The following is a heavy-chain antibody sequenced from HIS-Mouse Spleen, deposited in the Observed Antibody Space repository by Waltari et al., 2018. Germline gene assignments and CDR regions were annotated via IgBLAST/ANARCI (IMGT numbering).Heavy chain of an antibody. Sequence: QLQLQESGPGLVKPSETLSLTCTVSGGSISSSSYYWGWIRQPPGKGLEWIGSIYYSGGTYYNPSLKSRVTISVDTSKNQFSLKLSSVTAADTAVYYCARGTYYYDSSGYPGNFDYWGQGTLVTVSS. V-gene: IGHV4-39*07. CDR1: GGSISSSSYY. CDR2: IYYSGGT. D-gene: IGHD3-22*01. CDR3: ARGTYYYDSSGYPGNFDY. J-gene: IGHJ4*02.